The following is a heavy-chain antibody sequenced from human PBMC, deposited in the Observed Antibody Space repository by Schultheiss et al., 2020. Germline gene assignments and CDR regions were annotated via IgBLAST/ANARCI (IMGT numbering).Heavy chain of an antibody. J-gene: IGHJ4*02. Sequence: GESLKISCAASGFTFSNAWMSWVRQAPGKGLEWVGRIKSKTDGGTTDYAAPVKGRFTISRDDSKNTLYLQMNSLKTEDTAVYYCTTEGVQNLESSGGFDYWGQGTLVTVSS. CDR1: GFTFSNAW. V-gene: IGHV3-15*01. CDR2: IKSKTDGGTT. D-gene: IGHD3-22*01. CDR3: TTEGVQNLESSGGFDY.